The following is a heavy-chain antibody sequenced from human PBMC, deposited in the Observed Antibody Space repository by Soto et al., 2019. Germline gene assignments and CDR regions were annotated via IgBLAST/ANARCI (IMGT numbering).Heavy chain of an antibody. J-gene: IGHJ6*02. D-gene: IGHD6-19*01. V-gene: IGHV3-30*18. Sequence: PGGSLRLSCAASGFTFSSYGMHWVRQAPGKGLEWVAVISYDGSNKYYADSVKGRFTISRDNSKNTLYLQMNSLRAEDTAVYYCAKDMGQWPSLYYYYYGMDVWGQGTTVTV. CDR1: GFTFSSYG. CDR3: AKDMGQWPSLYYYYYGMDV. CDR2: ISYDGSNK.